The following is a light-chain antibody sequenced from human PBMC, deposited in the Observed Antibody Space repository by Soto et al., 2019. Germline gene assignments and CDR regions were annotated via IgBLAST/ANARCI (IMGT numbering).Light chain of an antibody. J-gene: IGKJ1*01. V-gene: IGKV3D-20*02. CDR1: QSVSSSY. CDR3: QQRSNWPRT. Sequence: EIVLTQSPGTLSLSPGERATLSFRASQSVSSSYLAWYQQKPGQAPRLLIYGASSRATGIPDRFSGSGSGTDFTLTISRLEPEDFAVYYCQQRSNWPRTFGQGTKV. CDR2: GAS.